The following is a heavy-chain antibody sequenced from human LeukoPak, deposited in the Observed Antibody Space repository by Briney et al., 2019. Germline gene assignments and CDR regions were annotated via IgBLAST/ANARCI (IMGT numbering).Heavy chain of an antibody. CDR3: AGADSRIMVRGVIYYYGMDV. J-gene: IGHJ6*02. CDR2: IVVGSGNT. Sequence: GASVKVSCKASGFTFTSSAMQWVRQARGQRLEWIGWIVVGSGNTNYAQKFQERVTITRDMSTSTAYMELSSLRSEDTAVYCCAGADSRIMVRGVIYYYGMDVWGQGTTVTVSS. D-gene: IGHD3-10*01. V-gene: IGHV1-58*02. CDR1: GFTFTSSA.